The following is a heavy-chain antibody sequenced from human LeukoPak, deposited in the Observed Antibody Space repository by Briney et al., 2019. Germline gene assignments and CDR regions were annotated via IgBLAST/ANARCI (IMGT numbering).Heavy chain of an antibody. CDR1: GGSISSYY. Sequence: SETLSLTCTVSGGSISSYYWSWIRQPPGKGLEWIGYIHYSGSTNYNPSLKSRVTISVDTSKNQFSLKLSSVTAAATAVYYCAGVSYGSGSYYWGQGTLVTVSS. J-gene: IGHJ4*02. V-gene: IGHV4-59*01. D-gene: IGHD3-10*01. CDR2: IHYSGST. CDR3: AGVSYGSGSYY.